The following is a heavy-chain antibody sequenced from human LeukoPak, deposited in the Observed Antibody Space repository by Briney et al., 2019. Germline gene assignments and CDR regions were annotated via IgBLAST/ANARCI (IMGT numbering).Heavy chain of an antibody. V-gene: IGHV4-59*01. CDR1: GASISNYY. D-gene: IGHD3-9*01. CDR3: ARYAATGGPNWFDP. Sequence: PSETLSLTCTVSGASISNYYWSWTRQPPGKGLEWIGYTHNTGRTNYNPSLKSRVTISADTSKNQFSLRLSSLTAADTAIYYCARYAATGGPNWFDPWGPGTLVTVSS. J-gene: IGHJ5*02. CDR2: THNTGRT.